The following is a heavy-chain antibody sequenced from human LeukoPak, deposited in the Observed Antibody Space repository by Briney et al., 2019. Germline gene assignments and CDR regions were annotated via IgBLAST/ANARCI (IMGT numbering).Heavy chain of an antibody. V-gene: IGHV1-58*01. Sequence: GASVKVSCKASGFTFTSSAVQWVRQARGQRLEWIGWIVVGSGNTNYARKFQERVTITRDMSTSTAYMELSSLRSEDTAVYYCAADPTYYYGSGSYFDYWGQGTLVTVSS. CDR3: AADPTYYYGSGSYFDY. CDR1: GFTFTSSA. D-gene: IGHD3-10*01. J-gene: IGHJ4*02. CDR2: IVVGSGNT.